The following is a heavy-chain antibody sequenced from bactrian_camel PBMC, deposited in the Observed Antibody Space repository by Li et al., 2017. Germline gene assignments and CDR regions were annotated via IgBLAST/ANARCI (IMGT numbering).Heavy chain of an antibody. V-gene: IGHV3S54*01. CDR2: RYTFGRTT. J-gene: IGHJ6*01. Sequence: HVQLVESGGGSVPPGGPVRLSCAASGNTYNLNCLGWFRQAPGMEREQVAVFRYTFGRTTYYADSVKGRFTISRDNANTLSLQMDSLLPEDTAMYYCAAERRKWGGSGYCPRAEFGYWGQGTQVTV. CDR3: AAERRKWGGSGYCPRAEFGY. D-gene: IGHD2*01. CDR1: GNTYNLNC.